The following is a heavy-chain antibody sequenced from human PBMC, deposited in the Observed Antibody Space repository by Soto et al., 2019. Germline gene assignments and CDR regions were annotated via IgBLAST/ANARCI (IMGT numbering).Heavy chain of an antibody. CDR1: GGSFSGYY. CDR2: INHSGST. J-gene: IGHJ4*02. D-gene: IGHD2-2*01. CDR3: ARGYCSRTSCHHYFDY. Sequence: PSETLSLTCAVYGGSFSGYYWSWIRQPPGKGLEWIGEINHSGSTNYNPSLKSRVTISVDTSKNQFSLKLSSVTAADTAVYYCARGYCSRTSCHHYFDYWGQGALVTVSS. V-gene: IGHV4-34*01.